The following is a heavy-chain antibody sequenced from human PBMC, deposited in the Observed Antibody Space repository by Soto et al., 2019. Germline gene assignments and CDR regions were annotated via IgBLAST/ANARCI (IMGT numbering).Heavy chain of an antibody. Sequence: ASVKVSCKVSGYTLTELSMHWVRQAPRKGLEWIGGFDPEDGETIYAQKFQGRVTMTEDTSTDTAYMELSSLSSENTAVYSCATLALPHGHTMMDENWFGPCGQVTLVT. CDR1: GYTLTELS. D-gene: IGHD3-22*01. CDR2: FDPEDGET. CDR3: ATLALPHGHTMMDENWFGP. J-gene: IGHJ5*02. V-gene: IGHV1-24*01.